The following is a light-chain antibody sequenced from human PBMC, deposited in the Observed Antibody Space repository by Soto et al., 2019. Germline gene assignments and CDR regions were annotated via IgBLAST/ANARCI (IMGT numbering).Light chain of an antibody. CDR3: CSYAGSYTHYV. CDR1: SSDVGGYNY. J-gene: IGLJ1*01. CDR2: DVS. V-gene: IGLV2-11*01. Sequence: QSALTQPRSVSGSPGQSVTISCTGTSSDVGGYNYVTWYQQHPGKAPKLMIYDVSKRPSGVPDRFSGSKPGNTASLTISGLQAEDEADYYCCSYAGSYTHYVFGNGTKLTVL.